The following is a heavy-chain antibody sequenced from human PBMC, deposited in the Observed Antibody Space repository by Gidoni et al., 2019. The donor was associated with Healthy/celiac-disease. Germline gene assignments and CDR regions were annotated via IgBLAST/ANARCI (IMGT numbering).Heavy chain of an antibody. CDR1: GSSFTSYW. CDR3: ARPRYYDSSGYPMGNYGMDV. CDR2: IYPGNSDT. D-gene: IGHD3-22*01. V-gene: IGHV5-51*01. J-gene: IGHJ6*02. Sequence: LQLVQSGAEVQKPGESLKISCKGSGSSFTSYWIGWVRQMPGKGLEWMGIIYPGNSDTRYSPSFQGQVTISADKSISTAYLQWSSLKASDTAMYYCARPRYYDSSGYPMGNYGMDVWGQGTTVTVSS.